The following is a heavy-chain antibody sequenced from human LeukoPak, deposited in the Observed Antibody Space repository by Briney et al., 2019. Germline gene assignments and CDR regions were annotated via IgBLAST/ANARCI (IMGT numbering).Heavy chain of an antibody. J-gene: IGHJ6*03. CDR3: AREFGEQYYYYMDV. V-gene: IGHV4-59*01. CDR2: IYYSGST. D-gene: IGHD3-10*01. CDR1: GGSISSYY. Sequence: PSETLSLTCTVSGGSISSYYWSWIRQPPGKGLEWIGFIYYSGSTNYNPSLKSRVTISLDTSKNQFSLKLSSVTAADTAVYYCAREFGEQYYYYMDVWGKGTTVTVSS.